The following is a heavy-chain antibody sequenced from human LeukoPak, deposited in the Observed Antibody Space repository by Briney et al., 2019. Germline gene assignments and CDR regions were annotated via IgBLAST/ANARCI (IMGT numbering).Heavy chain of an antibody. V-gene: IGHV3-30*02. CDR2: IRYDRSNQ. CDR1: GFTFSSYG. J-gene: IGHJ4*02. CDR3: AKVSGFYFDY. D-gene: IGHD3-10*01. Sequence: GGSLRLSCAASGFTFSSYGMHWVRQAPGKGLEWVAFIRYDRSNQYYADSVKGRFTISRDNSKNTVYLQMNSLRAEDTAAYYCAKVSGFYFDYWGQGTLVTVSS.